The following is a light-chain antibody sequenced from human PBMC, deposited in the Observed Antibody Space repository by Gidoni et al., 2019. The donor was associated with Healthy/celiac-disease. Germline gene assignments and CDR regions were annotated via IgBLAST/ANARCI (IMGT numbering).Light chain of an antibody. J-gene: IGKJ2*01. CDR1: QSVSSSY. CDR3: QQYGSSPPYT. Sequence: EIVLTQSPGTLSLSPGERATLSCPASQSVSSSYFAWYQQKPGQAPRLLIYGASSRATGIPDRFSGSGSGTDFTLTISRLEPEDFAVYYCQQYGSSPPYTFGQGTKLEIK. CDR2: GAS. V-gene: IGKV3-20*01.